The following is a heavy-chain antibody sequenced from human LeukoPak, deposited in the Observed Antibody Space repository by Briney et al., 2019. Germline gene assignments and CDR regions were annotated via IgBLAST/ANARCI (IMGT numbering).Heavy chain of an antibody. CDR3: ARDGALSVGAFDI. D-gene: IGHD1-26*01. J-gene: IGHJ3*02. CDR2: LRQDGRLG. V-gene: IGHV3-7*04. Sequence: GGSLRLSCAASGFSFSTTWMTWVRQAPGKGLEWVCNLRQDGRLGDCVDSVEGRFTISRDNAKNSLFLQMTSLRHEDTAVYYCARDGALSVGAFDIWGQGTMVSVSS. CDR1: GFSFSTTW.